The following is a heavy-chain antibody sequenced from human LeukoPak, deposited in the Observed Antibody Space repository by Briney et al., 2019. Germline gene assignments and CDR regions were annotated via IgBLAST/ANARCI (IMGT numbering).Heavy chain of an antibody. D-gene: IGHD5-18*01. J-gene: IGHJ4*02. V-gene: IGHV4-4*07. CDR3: ARGSRGYSYGYAPTFDY. CDR2: IYTSGST. Sequence: SETLSLTCTVSGGSISSYYWSWIRQPAGKGLEWIGRIYTSGSTNYNPSLKSRVTMSVDTSKDQFSLKLSSVTAADTAVYYCARGSRGYSYGYAPTFDYWGQGTLVTVSS. CDR1: GGSISSYY.